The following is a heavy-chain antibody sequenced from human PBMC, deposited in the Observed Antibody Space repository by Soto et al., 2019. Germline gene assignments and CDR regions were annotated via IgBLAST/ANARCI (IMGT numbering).Heavy chain of an antibody. CDR1: GGSISSGDYY. V-gene: IGHV4-30-4*01. Sequence: PSETLSLTCTVPGGSISSGDYYWSWIRQPPGKGLEWIGYIYYSGSTYYNPSLKSRVTISVDTSKNQFSLKLSSVTAADTAVYYCARDRDYYDSSGYYSPYFDYWGQGTLVTVSS. CDR3: ARDRDYYDSSGYYSPYFDY. D-gene: IGHD3-22*01. CDR2: IYYSGST. J-gene: IGHJ4*02.